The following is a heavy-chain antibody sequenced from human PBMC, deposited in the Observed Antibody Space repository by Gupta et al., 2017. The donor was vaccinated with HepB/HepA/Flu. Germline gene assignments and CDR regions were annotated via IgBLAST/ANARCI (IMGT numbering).Heavy chain of an antibody. Sequence: QAQLMQSGAEVKKPGASVKVSCTASRYTFTSYEINWVRQAPGQGLEWMGWMNPHSGNTGYSQKFQGRVTMTRNTDISTAYMELTSLRSDDTAVYFCARGLTWFGDALDIWGQGTMVTVSS. CDR3: ARGLTWFGDALDI. D-gene: IGHD3-10*01. J-gene: IGHJ3*02. CDR2: MNPHSGNT. CDR1: RYTFTSYE. V-gene: IGHV1-8*01.